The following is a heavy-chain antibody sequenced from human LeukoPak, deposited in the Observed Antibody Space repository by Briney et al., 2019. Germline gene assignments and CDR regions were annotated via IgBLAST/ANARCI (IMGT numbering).Heavy chain of an antibody. V-gene: IGHV3-30*03. CDR3: ASPTYGSGSYYNLDY. Sequence: PGRSLRLSCAASGFTFSNYGMHWVRQPPGKGLEWVAIISYDGSNQYYVDSVKGRFTISRDNSKNTLYLQMNSLRAEDTAVYYCASPTYGSGSYYNLDYWGQGTLVTVSS. J-gene: IGHJ4*02. CDR1: GFTFSNYG. CDR2: ISYDGSNQ. D-gene: IGHD3-10*01.